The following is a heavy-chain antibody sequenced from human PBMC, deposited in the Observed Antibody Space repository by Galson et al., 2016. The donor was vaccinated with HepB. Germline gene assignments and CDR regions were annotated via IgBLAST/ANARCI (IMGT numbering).Heavy chain of an antibody. J-gene: IGHJ4*01. Sequence: SLRLSCAASGFTFGSYWMTWVRQAPGKGLEWVANIKGDGSKENFVDSVKGRFTMSRDNAKNSLHLQMNSLRVEDTAVYYCARDNTYYDSGTYFDVFDIWGQGNPGHRLL. CDR3: ARDNTYYDSGTYFDVFDI. D-gene: IGHD3-10*01. V-gene: IGHV3-7*03. CDR1: GFTFGSYW. CDR2: IKGDGSKE.